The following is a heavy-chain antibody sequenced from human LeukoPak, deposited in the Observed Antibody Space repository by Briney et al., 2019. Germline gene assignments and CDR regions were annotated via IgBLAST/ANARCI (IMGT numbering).Heavy chain of an antibody. CDR2: ITRGSIYT. Sequence: PGGSLRLSCAASGFTFSNYNMNWVRQTPGKGLEWVSSITRGSIYTFYADSVKGRFTISRDNAKNSLYLQMNSLKSEDTAVYYCVTEVSGSFPTWGQGTLVTVSS. CDR3: VTEVSGSFPT. D-gene: IGHD1-26*01. J-gene: IGHJ4*02. CDR1: GFTFSNYN. V-gene: IGHV3-21*03.